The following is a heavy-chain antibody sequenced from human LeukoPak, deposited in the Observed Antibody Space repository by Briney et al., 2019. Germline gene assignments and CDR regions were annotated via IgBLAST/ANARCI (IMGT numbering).Heavy chain of an antibody. J-gene: IGHJ5*02. V-gene: IGHV5-10-1*01. CDR3: VRLKRAGIRGYWFDP. CDR2: IEPRDSYT. Sequence: GESLKISCKGSGYSFISYWISWVRQMPGKGLEWLGRIEPRDSYTSYSPSFHGHVTLPTDQSLSTASLQWSSLKASDTAMYYCVRLKRAGIRGYWFDPWGQGTLVTVSS. D-gene: IGHD6-19*01. CDR1: GYSFISYW.